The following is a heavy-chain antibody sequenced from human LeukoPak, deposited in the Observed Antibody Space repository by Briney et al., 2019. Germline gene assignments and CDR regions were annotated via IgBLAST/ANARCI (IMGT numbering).Heavy chain of an antibody. Sequence: GGSLRLSCAASGFTFSSYSMNWVRQAPGKGLEWVSSISSSSSYIYYADSVKGRFTISRDSAKNSLYLRMNSLRAEDTAVYYCARASRAVAGTEDYWGQGTLVTVSS. D-gene: IGHD6-19*01. J-gene: IGHJ4*02. CDR3: ARASRAVAGTEDY. CDR2: ISSSSSYI. V-gene: IGHV3-21*01. CDR1: GFTFSSYS.